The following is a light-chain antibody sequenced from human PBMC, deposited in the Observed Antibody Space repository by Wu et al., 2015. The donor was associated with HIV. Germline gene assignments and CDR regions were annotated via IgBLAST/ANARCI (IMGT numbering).Light chain of an antibody. CDR1: QSVSSN. V-gene: IGKV3-15*01. CDR3: QQYNNWPGWT. J-gene: IGKJ1*01. Sequence: EIVMTQSPATLSVSPGETVTLSCRASQSVSSNLAWYRQRPGQAPRLLIHRASTRATGIPARLSGSGSGTEFTLTISSLQSEDFAVYYCQQYNNWPGWTFGQGTKGGDQ. CDR2: RAS.